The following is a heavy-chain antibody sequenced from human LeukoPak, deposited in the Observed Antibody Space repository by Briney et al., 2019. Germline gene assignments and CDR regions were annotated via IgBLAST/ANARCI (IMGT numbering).Heavy chain of an antibody. Sequence: ASVKVSCNASGYTFTNYAISWVRQAPGQGLEWMGWISPYNGNTNYAQKLQGRVTMTTDTSTHTAYMELRSLRSDDTAVYYCARHITTTSPYYYYGMDVWGQGTTVTVSS. V-gene: IGHV1-18*01. J-gene: IGHJ6*02. CDR1: GYTFTNYA. CDR3: ARHITTTSPYYYYGMDV. CDR2: ISPYNGNT. D-gene: IGHD3-22*01.